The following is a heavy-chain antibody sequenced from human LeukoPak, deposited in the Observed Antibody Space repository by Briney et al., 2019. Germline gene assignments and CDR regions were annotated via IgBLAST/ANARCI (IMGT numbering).Heavy chain of an antibody. V-gene: IGHV1-69*13. D-gene: IGHD4-17*01. J-gene: IGHJ4*02. CDR3: ARRAGEYSHPYDY. CDR1: GGTFSSYA. Sequence: SVKVSCKASGGTFSSYAISWVRQAPGQGLEWMGGIIPIFGTANYAPKFQDRVTITADESTSTAYVELSSLRSEDTAVYYCARRAGEYSHPYDYWGQGTLVTVSS. CDR2: IIPIFGTA.